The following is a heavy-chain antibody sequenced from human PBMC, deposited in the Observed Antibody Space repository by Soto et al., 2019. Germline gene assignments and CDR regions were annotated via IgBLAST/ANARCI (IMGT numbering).Heavy chain of an antibody. CDR1: GFTFGSYW. J-gene: IGHJ4*02. CDR3: ARLYYYAPDY. CDR2: IKRDGSEK. Sequence: EVPLVESGGGLVQPGGSLRLSCAASGFTFGSYWMSWVRQAPGKGLEWVANIKRDGSEKYYVDSVKGRFTISRDTAKNSLYLQMDSLRAEATAVCYCARLYYYAPDYWGQGTLFTFSS. D-gene: IGHD3-10*01. V-gene: IGHV3-7*03.